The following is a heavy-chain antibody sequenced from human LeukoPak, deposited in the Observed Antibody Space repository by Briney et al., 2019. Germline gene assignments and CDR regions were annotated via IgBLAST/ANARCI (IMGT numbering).Heavy chain of an antibody. V-gene: IGHV4-59*01. CDR2: IYYSGST. CDR3: ARRLASVAPAGYWFDP. D-gene: IGHD2-2*01. Sequence: PSETLSLTCTVSGDFISSYYWSWIRQPPGKGLEWIGYIYYSGSTNYSPSLKSRVTISVDTSKNQLSLKLSSVTAADTAVYYCARRLASVAPAGYWFDPWGQGTLVTVSS. J-gene: IGHJ5*02. CDR1: GDFISSYY.